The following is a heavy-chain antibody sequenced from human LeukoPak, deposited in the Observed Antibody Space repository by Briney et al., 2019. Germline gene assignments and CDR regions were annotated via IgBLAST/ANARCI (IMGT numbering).Heavy chain of an antibody. CDR3: AGHHPRNTVDF. Sequence: SETLSLTCTVSGGSISNYYWSWIRQPPGKGLEWIAYISDIGSINYNPSLKSRVTISLDTSKNQFSLKLSSMTAADTAVYYCAGHHPRNTVDFWGQGTLVTVSS. CDR2: ISDIGSI. CDR1: GGSISNYY. D-gene: IGHD2-8*02. J-gene: IGHJ4*02. V-gene: IGHV4-59*08.